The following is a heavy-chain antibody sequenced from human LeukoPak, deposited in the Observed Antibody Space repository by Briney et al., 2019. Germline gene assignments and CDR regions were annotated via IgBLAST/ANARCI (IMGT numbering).Heavy chain of an antibody. CDR3: ARGGILRYFDWLSPGYYYYYYMDV. CDR2: INPNSGGT. V-gene: IGHV1-2*02. Sequence: ASVKVSCKASGYTFTGYYMHWVRQAPGLGLEWMGWINPNSGGTNDAQKFQGRVTMTRDTSISTAYMELSRPRSDDTAVYYCARGGILRYFDWLSPGYYYYYYMDVWGKGTTVTISS. CDR1: GYTFTGYY. D-gene: IGHD3-9*01. J-gene: IGHJ6*03.